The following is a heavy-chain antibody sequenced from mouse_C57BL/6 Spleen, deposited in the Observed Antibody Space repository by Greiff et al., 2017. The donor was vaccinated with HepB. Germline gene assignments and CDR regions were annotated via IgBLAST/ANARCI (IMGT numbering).Heavy chain of an antibody. V-gene: IGHV3-6*01. CDR1: GYSITSGYY. Sequence: EVKLQESGPGLVKPSQSLSLTCSVTGYSITSGYYWNWIRQFPGNKLEWMGYISYDGSNNYNPSLKNRISITRDTSKNQFFLKLNSVTTEDTATYYCARSVCFDYWGQGTTLTVSS. CDR3: ARSVCFDY. J-gene: IGHJ2*01. CDR2: ISYDGSN.